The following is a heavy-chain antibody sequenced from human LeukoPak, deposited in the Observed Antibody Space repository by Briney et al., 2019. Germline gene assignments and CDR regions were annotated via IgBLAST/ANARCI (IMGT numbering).Heavy chain of an antibody. J-gene: IGHJ4*02. Sequence: ASVKVSCKASGYTFTGYYMHWVRQAPGQGLEWMGWINPNSGGTNYAQKFQGRVTMARDTSISTAYMELSRLRSDDTAVCYCARDRWLGDSSGVFDYWGQGTLVTVSS. D-gene: IGHD3-22*01. CDR2: INPNSGGT. CDR1: GYTFTGYY. V-gene: IGHV1-2*02. CDR3: ARDRWLGDSSGVFDY.